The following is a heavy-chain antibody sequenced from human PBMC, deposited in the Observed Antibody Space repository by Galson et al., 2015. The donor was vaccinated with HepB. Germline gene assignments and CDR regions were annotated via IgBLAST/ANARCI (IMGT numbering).Heavy chain of an antibody. CDR3: ARGVNLASMAGY. J-gene: IGHJ4*02. D-gene: IGHD3-3*02. Sequence: QVQLQESGPGLVKPSETLSLTCTVSGGSINSYYWSWIRQPPGKGLEWIGYMYYSWSANYNPSLKSRVTISVDTSKNQFSLTMTSVTAADTAVYYCARGVNLASMAGYWGQGTLVTVSS. V-gene: IGHV4-59*01. CDR2: MYYSWSA. CDR1: GGSINSYY.